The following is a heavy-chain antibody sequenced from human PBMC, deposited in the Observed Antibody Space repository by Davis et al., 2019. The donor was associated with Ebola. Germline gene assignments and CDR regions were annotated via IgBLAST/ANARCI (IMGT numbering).Heavy chain of an antibody. CDR1: GGSFSGYC. D-gene: IGHD3-16*02. CDR2: INHSGST. V-gene: IGHV4-34*01. CDR3: ARGASAYDYIWGSYRYTLRTHWFDP. Sequence: PSETLSLTCAVYGGSFSGYCWSWIRQPPGTGLEWIGAINHSGSTNYNPSLKSRVTISVDTSKNQFSLKLGSVTAADTAVYYCARGASAYDYIWGSYRYTLRTHWFDPWGQGTLVTVSS. J-gene: IGHJ5*02.